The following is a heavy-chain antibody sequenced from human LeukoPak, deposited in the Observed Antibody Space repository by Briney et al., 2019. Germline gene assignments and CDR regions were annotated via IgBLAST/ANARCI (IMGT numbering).Heavy chain of an antibody. J-gene: IGHJ4*02. V-gene: IGHV3-21*04. CDR1: GFTFSSYS. Sequence: PGGSLRLSCAASGFTFSSYSMNWVRQAPGKGLEWVSSISSSSSSYIYYADSVKGRFTISRDNAKNSLYLQMNSLRAEDTATYYCAKRTMSAFDSWGQGTLLIVSS. CDR2: ISSSSSSYI. CDR3: AKRTMSAFDS.